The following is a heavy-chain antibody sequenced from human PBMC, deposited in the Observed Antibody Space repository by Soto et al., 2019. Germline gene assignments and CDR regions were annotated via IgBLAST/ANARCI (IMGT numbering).Heavy chain of an antibody. CDR2: INNDGSRT. CDR1: GFTFSNYW. J-gene: IGHJ4*02. CDR3: GTTFEY. D-gene: IGHD1-26*01. Sequence: EVQVVESGGALVQPGGSLRLSCAASGFTFSNYWMHWVRQVPGEGLVWVSSINNDGSRTWYADSVRGRIAMSRDNARNLVYLQMNSLRAEDTVVYYCGTTFEYWGQGALVTVSS. V-gene: IGHV3-74*01.